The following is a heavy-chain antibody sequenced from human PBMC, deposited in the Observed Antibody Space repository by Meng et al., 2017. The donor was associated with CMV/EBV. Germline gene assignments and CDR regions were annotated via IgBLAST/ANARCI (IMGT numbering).Heavy chain of an antibody. D-gene: IGHD6-19*01. CDR1: GYTFTSYY. CDR2: INPSGGST. V-gene: IGHV1-46*01. CDR3: ARDPHSGWLDY. Sequence: QVQLVQSGAEVKKPGASVKVSCKASGYTFTSYYIHWVRQAPGQGLEWMGIINPSGGSTSYAQKFQGRVTMTRDTSTSTVYMELSSLRSEDTAVYYCARDPHSGWLDYWGQGTLVTVSS. J-gene: IGHJ4*02.